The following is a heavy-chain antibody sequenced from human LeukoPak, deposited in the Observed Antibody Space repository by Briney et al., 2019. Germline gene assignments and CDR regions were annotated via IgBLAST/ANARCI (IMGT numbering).Heavy chain of an antibody. D-gene: IGHD3-10*01. CDR2: INPDGSEK. V-gene: IGHV3-7*03. Sequence: GGSLRLSCEASGFTFSTYWMSWVRQAPGKGLEWVANINPDGSEKSYVKSVKGRFTISRDNSKSTLYLQMTSLRAEDTGVYYCAKKIDSGSYPLDYWGQGTLVTISS. CDR3: AKKIDSGSYPLDY. CDR1: GFTFSTYW. J-gene: IGHJ4*02.